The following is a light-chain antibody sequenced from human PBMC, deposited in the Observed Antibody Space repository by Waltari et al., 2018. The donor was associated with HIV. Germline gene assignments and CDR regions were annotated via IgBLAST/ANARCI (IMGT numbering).Light chain of an antibody. CDR1: NIGRKR. V-gene: IGLV3-21*02. CDR3: HVWDRGTDHHV. Sequence: SYVLTQPPSVSVAPGQTARITCGGHNIGRKRGHWYQQKPGQAPVLVVYNGSDRPSGIPERFSGSNSGNTATLTITRVEAGDEADYYCHVWDRGTDHHVFGTGTKVTVL. CDR2: NGS. J-gene: IGLJ1*01.